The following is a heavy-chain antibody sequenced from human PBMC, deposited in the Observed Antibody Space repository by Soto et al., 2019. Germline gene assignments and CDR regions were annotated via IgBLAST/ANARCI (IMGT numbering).Heavy chain of an antibody. D-gene: IGHD3-10*01. J-gene: IGHJ6*03. CDR3: ARGRRTMVRGVINYYMDV. CDR1: GYTFTSYD. V-gene: IGHV1-8*01. CDR2: MNPNSGNT. Sequence: ASVKVSCKASGYTFTSYDINWVRQATGQGLEWMGWMNPNSGNTGYAQKFQGRVTMTRNTSISTAYMELSSLRSEDTAVYYCARGRRTMVRGVINYYMDVWGKGTTVTVSS.